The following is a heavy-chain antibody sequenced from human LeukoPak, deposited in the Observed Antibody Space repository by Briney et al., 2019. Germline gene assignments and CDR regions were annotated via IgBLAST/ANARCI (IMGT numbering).Heavy chain of an antibody. V-gene: IGHV3-23*01. J-gene: IGHJ4*02. CDR1: GFTFSSYA. D-gene: IGHD5-24*01. Sequence: GGSLRLSCAASGFTFSSYAMSWVRQAPGKGLEWVSAISGSGGSTSYAQKFQGRVTMTRDTSTSTVYMELSSLRSEDTAVYYCAREGRWLQLQDYWGQGTLVTVSS. CDR3: AREGRWLQLQDY. CDR2: ISGSGGST.